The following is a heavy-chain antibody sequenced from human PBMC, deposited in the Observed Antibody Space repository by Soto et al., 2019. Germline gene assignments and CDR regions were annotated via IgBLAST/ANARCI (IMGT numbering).Heavy chain of an antibody. CDR2: TYPFDSDT. CDR3: GRHSGGATTGIDY. D-gene: IGHD1-26*01. J-gene: IGHJ4*01. Sequence: PXESLKISWECSGNTFTYYWIGLVLQMPGKGLEWMGVTYPFDSDTRYSPSFQGRVTISAVQSTNTAYLELSRLQASDTAIYYCGRHSGGATTGIDYWGQGTLVTVSS. CDR1: GNTFTYYW. V-gene: IGHV5-51*01.